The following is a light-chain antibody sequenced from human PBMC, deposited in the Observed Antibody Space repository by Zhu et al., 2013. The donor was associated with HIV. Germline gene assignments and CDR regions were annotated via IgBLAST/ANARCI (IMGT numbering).Light chain of an antibody. V-gene: IGLV2-8*01. CDR2: EVT. J-gene: IGLJ2*01. Sequence: QSALTQPASVSGSPGQPVTISCTGTSSDIGTYNLISWFQQHSGKAPKLIIYEVTKRPSGVPDRFSGSKSGNMASLTVSGLQADDEADYYCSSYAGSNNLVFGGGTKLTVL. CDR3: SSYAGSNNLV. CDR1: SSDIGTYNL.